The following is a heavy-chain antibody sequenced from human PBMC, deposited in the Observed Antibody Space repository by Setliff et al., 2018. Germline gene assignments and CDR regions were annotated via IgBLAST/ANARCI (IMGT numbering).Heavy chain of an antibody. CDR3: ARRAVAVVSGMDV. CDR1: GGSFSGYY. Sequence: SETLSLTCAVYGGSFSGYYWSWIRQPPGKGLEWIGEINHSGSTNYDPSLKSRVTISVDTSKNQFSLKLSSVTAADTAVYYCARRAVAVVSGMDVWGQGTTVTVSS. CDR2: INHSGST. D-gene: IGHD6-19*01. V-gene: IGHV4-34*01. J-gene: IGHJ6*02.